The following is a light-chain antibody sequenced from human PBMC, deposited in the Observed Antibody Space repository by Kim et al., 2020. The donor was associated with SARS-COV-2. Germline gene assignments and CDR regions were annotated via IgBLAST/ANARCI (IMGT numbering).Light chain of an antibody. J-gene: IGLJ2*01. V-gene: IGLV2-8*01. CDR1: GSDVVAYIY. CDR3: GAYAGSSSL. Sequence: PGQSVTISCTGTGSDVVAYIYVSWYRQQAGKAPKLIIYEVNKRPAGVPDRFAGSKSGNTASLTVSGLQAEDEADYYCGAYAGSSSLFGGGTQLTVL. CDR2: EVN.